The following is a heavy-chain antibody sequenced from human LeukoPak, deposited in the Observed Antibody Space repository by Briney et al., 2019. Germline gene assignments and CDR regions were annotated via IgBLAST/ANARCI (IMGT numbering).Heavy chain of an antibody. CDR1: GYTFTGYY. D-gene: IGHD3-22*01. Sequence: ASVKLSCKASGYTFTGYYMHWVRQAPGQGLEWMGRINPNSGGPNYAQKFQGRVTMTRDTSISTAYMELSRLRSDDTAVYYCARVRYYDSSGPFDYWGQGTLVTVSS. CDR2: INPNSGGP. CDR3: ARVRYYDSSGPFDY. V-gene: IGHV1-2*06. J-gene: IGHJ4*02.